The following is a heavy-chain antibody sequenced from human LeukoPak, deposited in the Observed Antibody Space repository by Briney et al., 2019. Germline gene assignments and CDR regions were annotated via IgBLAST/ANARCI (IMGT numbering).Heavy chain of an antibody. CDR3: AISGYSYGKVIDY. Sequence: PSETLSLTCTVSGSSISSGSYYWSWIRQPAGKGLEWIGRIYTSGSTNYNPSLKSRVTISVDTSKNQFSLKLSSVTAADTAVYYCAISGYSYGKVIDYWGQGTLVTVSS. D-gene: IGHD5-18*01. V-gene: IGHV4-61*02. CDR2: IYTSGST. CDR1: GSSISSGSYY. J-gene: IGHJ4*02.